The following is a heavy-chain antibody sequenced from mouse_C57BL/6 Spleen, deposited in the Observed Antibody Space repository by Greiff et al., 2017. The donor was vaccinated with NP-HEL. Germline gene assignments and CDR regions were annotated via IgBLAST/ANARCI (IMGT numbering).Heavy chain of an antibody. Sequence: QVQLQQPGAELVKPGASVKLSCKASGYTFTSYWMHWVKQRPGQGLEWIGMIHPNSGSTNYNEKFKSKATLTVDKSSSTAYMQLSSLTSEDSAVYYCARSDSNYWYFDVWGTGTTVTVPS. CDR1: GYTFTSYW. CDR2: IHPNSGST. V-gene: IGHV1-64*01. CDR3: ARSDSNYWYFDV. D-gene: IGHD2-5*01. J-gene: IGHJ1*03.